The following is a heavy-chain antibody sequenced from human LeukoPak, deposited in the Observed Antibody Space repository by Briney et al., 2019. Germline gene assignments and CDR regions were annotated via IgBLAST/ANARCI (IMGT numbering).Heavy chain of an antibody. CDR3: AKVWQWLAPCYFDY. Sequence: SGGSLRLSCAASGFSFSSCAMSWVRQAPGKGPQWVSGVSDDGNSRYYADSVKGRFTISRDNSKNTLYLQMNSLRAEDTAVYYCAKVWQWLAPCYFDYWGQGTLVTVSS. D-gene: IGHD6-19*01. CDR1: GFSFSSCA. V-gene: IGHV3-23*01. J-gene: IGHJ4*02. CDR2: VSDDGNSR.